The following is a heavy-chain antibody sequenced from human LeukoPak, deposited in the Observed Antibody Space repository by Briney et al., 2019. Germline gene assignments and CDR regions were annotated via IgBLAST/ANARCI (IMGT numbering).Heavy chain of an antibody. Sequence: SQTLSLTCTVSGGSISSGDYYWSWIRQPPGKGLEWIGYIYYSGSTYYNPSLKSRVTISVDTSENQFSLKLSSVTAADTAVYYCARDFTGYTGYHSFDYWGQGTLVTVSS. CDR1: GGSISSGDYY. J-gene: IGHJ4*02. V-gene: IGHV4-30-4*01. D-gene: IGHD5-24*01. CDR2: IYYSGST. CDR3: ARDFTGYTGYHSFDY.